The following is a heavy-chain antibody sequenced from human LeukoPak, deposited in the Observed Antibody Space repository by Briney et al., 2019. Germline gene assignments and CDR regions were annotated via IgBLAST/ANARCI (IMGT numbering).Heavy chain of an antibody. CDR3: AGATGDRPYYFDY. Sequence: PGGSLRLSCAASGFTFSSYAMHWVRQAPGKGLEWVAVISYDGSNKYYADSVKGRFTISRDNSKNTLYLQMNSLRAEDTAVYYCAGATGDRPYYFDYWGQGTLVTVSS. D-gene: IGHD7-27*01. CDR1: GFTFSSYA. J-gene: IGHJ4*02. V-gene: IGHV3-30-3*01. CDR2: ISYDGSNK.